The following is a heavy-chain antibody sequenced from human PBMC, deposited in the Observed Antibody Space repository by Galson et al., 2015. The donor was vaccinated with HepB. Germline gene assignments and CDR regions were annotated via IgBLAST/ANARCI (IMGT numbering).Heavy chain of an antibody. CDR1: GYTFTNYA. D-gene: IGHD2-8*01. CDR3: AVGMVYRDFDY. Sequence: SVKVSCKASGYTFTNYAISWVRQAPGQGLQWMGWINTSTGNPTYAQGFTGRFVFSLDTSVSTAYLQISSLKAEDAAVYYCAVGMVYRDFDYWGQGTLVTVSS. J-gene: IGHJ4*02. CDR2: INTSTGNP. V-gene: IGHV7-4-1*02.